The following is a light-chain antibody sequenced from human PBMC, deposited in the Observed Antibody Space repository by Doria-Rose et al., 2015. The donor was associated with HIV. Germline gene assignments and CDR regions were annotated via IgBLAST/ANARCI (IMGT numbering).Light chain of an antibody. Sequence: DIRVTQSPESLGMSLGERATLNCKSNQSLLYTSKNYLAWYQQEPGQPPKLLIYWASTRQSGVPARFSGSGSGTDFTLTSSSREAEDVAVYYCQQYYDTHSVGPGTTVDIK. CDR2: WAS. V-gene: IGKV4-1*01. CDR3: QQYYDTHS. J-gene: IGKJ3*01. CDR1: QSLLYTSKNY.